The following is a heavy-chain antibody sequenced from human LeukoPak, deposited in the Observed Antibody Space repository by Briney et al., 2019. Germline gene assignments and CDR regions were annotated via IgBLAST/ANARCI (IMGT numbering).Heavy chain of an antibody. CDR1: GFTVSSNY. CDR2: IAYDGSNK. Sequence: GGSLRLPCAASGFTVSSNYMSWVRQAPGKGLEWVAVIAYDGSNKFYADSVKGRFTISRDDSKNTMYLQMNTLRAEDTAVYYCARARNGTLKYWGQGTLVTVSS. V-gene: IGHV3-30*03. J-gene: IGHJ4*02. D-gene: IGHD1-26*01. CDR3: ARARNGTLKY.